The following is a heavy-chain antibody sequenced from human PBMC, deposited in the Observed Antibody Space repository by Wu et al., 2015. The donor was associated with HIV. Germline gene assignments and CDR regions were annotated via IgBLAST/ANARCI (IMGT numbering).Heavy chain of an antibody. Sequence: VQLEQSGAQIQKSGASVTVSCKTSGYTFTDYYIHWVRQAPGQGLQWIGYINPDTGDTKYSQNFKGSVTMTRDTSLSTVYMVLTRPRLNDTAIYYCARDWRFRGVFDDLYMDVWGNGTTVVVSS. J-gene: IGHJ6*03. D-gene: IGHD3-9*01. CDR2: INPDTGDT. CDR1: GYTFTDYY. CDR3: ARDWRFRGVFDDLYMDV. V-gene: IGHV1-2*02.